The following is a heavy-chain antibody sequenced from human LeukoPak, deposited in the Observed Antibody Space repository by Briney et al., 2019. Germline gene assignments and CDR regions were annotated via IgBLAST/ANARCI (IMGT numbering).Heavy chain of an antibody. D-gene: IGHD1-14*01. CDR1: GGSISSYY. CDR3: ARGAEPWASPFDY. CDR2: IYYSGST. Sequence: SETLSLTCTVSGGSISSYYWSWIRQPPGKGLEWIGYIYYSGSTNYNPSLKSRVTISVDTSKNQFSLKLSSVTAADTAVYYCARGAEPWASPFDYWGQGTLVTVSS. J-gene: IGHJ4*02. V-gene: IGHV4-59*01.